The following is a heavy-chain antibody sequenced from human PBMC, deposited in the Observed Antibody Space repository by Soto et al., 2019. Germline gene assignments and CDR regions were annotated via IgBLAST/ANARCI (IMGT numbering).Heavy chain of an antibody. CDR1: GYTFTSYG. Sequence: QVQLVQSGAEVKKPGASVKVSCKASGYTFTSYGISWVRQAPGQGLEWMGWISAYNGNTNYAQKLQGRVTMTTDTPTSTAYIELRSLRSDDTAVYYCARPLLLGFGEGYYGMDVWGQGTTVTVSS. J-gene: IGHJ6*02. V-gene: IGHV1-18*01. D-gene: IGHD3-10*01. CDR3: ARPLLLGFGEGYYGMDV. CDR2: ISAYNGNT.